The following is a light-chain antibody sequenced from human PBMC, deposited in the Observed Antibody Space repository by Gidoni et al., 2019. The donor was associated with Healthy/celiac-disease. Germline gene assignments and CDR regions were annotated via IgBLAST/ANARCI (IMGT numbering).Light chain of an antibody. J-gene: IGLJ3*02. CDR1: SSDVGSYNL. CDR3: CSYAGSSTWV. CDR2: EVS. Sequence: QSALPQPPSVSASPGQSITISCTGTSSDVGSYNLVSWYQQHPGKAPKLMIYEVSKRPSGVSNRFSGSKSGNTASLTISGLQAEDEADYYCCSYAGSSTWVFGGGTKLTVL. V-gene: IGLV2-23*02.